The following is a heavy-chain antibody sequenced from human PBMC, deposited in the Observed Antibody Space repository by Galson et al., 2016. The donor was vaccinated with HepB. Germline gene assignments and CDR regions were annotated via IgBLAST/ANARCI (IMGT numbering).Heavy chain of an antibody. D-gene: IGHD6-13*01. CDR3: ARQFTQPDSTSFSDF. Sequence: SLRLSCAASGFTFRDHYMSWIRQAPGKGLEWLSYINSSGTYTNYADSVKGRFTISRDNAKNSLYLQMNSLRAEDTAVYYCARQFTQPDSTSFSDFWGQGTLVIVSS. CDR2: INSSGTYT. CDR1: GFTFRDHY. V-gene: IGHV3-11*06. J-gene: IGHJ4*02.